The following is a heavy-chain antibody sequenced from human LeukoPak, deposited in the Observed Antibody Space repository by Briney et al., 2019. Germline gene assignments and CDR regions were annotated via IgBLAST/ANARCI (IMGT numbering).Heavy chain of an antibody. CDR1: GYTFTGYY. Sequence: ASVKVSCKASGYTFTGYYMHWVRQAPGQGLEWMGWINPNSGGTNYAQKFQGRVTMARDTSISTAYMELSRLRSDDTAVYYCASHYYDSSGLDYWGQGTLVTVSS. D-gene: IGHD3-22*01. J-gene: IGHJ4*02. CDR3: ASHYYDSSGLDY. V-gene: IGHV1-2*02. CDR2: INPNSGGT.